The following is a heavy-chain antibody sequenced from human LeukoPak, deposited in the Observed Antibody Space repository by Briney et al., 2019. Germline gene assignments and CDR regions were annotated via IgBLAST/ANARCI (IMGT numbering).Heavy chain of an antibody. CDR2: ISHGGST. Sequence: SETLSLTCVVSGYSFSGDYYWGWIRQPTGKGLECIGSISHGGSTYYNPSLKSRVTMSVDTSENQFSLNLRSVTATDTAVYYCAGVVALIEVFDSWGRGTLVTVSS. CDR3: AGVVALIEVFDS. J-gene: IGHJ4*02. V-gene: IGHV4-38-2*01. D-gene: IGHD2-15*01. CDR1: GYSFSGDYY.